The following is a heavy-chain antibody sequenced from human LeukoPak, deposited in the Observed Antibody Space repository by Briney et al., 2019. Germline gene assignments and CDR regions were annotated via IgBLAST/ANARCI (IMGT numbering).Heavy chain of an antibody. V-gene: IGHV4-59*08. D-gene: IGHD4-17*01. CDR2: IYYSGST. CDR1: GGSISSYY. Sequence: SETLSLTCTVSGGSISSYYWSWIRQPPGKGLEWIGYIYYSGSTNYNPSLKSRVTMSVDTSKNQFSLKLGSVTAADTAVYYCASSANDYGDFYFDYWGQGTLVTVSS. J-gene: IGHJ4*02. CDR3: ASSANDYGDFYFDY.